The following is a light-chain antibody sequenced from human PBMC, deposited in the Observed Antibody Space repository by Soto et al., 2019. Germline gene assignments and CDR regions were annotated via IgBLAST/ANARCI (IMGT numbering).Light chain of an antibody. Sequence: QSALTQPPSASGSPGQSVTISCTGTSSDVGGYGSVAWFQHHPGKAPKLMIYEVSKRPSGVPDRFSGSKSGNTASLTVSGLQAEDEADYYCISYAGSNNYVFGTGTKVTVL. CDR1: SSDVGGYGS. CDR3: ISYAGSNNYV. V-gene: IGLV2-8*01. CDR2: EVS. J-gene: IGLJ1*01.